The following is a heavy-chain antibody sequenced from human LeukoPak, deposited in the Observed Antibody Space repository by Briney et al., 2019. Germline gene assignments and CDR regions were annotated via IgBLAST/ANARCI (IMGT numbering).Heavy chain of an antibody. CDR2: IYYSGST. D-gene: IGHD3-22*01. CDR3: ARVLPESKWFPSPSWFDP. CDR1: GGSISSGGYY. V-gene: IGHV4-31*03. J-gene: IGHJ5*02. Sequence: SQTLSLTCTVSGGSISSGGYYWSWIRQHPGKGLEWIGYIYYSGSTYYNPSLESRVTISVDTSKNQFSLKLSSVTAADTAVYYCARVLPESKWFPSPSWFDPWGQGTLVTVSS.